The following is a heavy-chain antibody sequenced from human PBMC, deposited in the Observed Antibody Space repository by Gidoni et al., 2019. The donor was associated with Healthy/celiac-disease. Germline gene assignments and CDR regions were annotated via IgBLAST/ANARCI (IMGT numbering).Heavy chain of an antibody. CDR1: GFTFSSYG. J-gene: IGHJ6*02. D-gene: IGHD1-26*01. V-gene: IGHV3-30*18. Sequence: VQPGRSLRLSCAASGFTFSSYGMHWVRQAPGKGLEWVAVISYDGSNKYYADSVKGRFTISRDNSKNTLYLQMNSLRAEDTAVYYCAKTGGGYSYYYYGMDVWGQGTTVTVSS. CDR2: ISYDGSNK. CDR3: AKTGGGYSYYYYGMDV.